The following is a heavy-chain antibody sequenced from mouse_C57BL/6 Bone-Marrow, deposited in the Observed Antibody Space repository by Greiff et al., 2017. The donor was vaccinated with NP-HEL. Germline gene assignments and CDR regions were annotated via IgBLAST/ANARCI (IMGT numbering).Heavy chain of an antibody. CDR1: GFTFSSYT. J-gene: IGHJ3*01. V-gene: IGHV5-9*04. CDR3: ARKNYYAY. Sequence: EVQLQESGGGLVKPGGSLKLSCAASGFTFSSYTMSWVRQTPEKRLEWVATISGGGGNTYYPDSVKGRFTISRDNAKNTLYLQMSSLRSEDTALYYCARKNYYAYWGQGTLVTVSA. D-gene: IGHD1-1*01. CDR2: ISGGGGNT.